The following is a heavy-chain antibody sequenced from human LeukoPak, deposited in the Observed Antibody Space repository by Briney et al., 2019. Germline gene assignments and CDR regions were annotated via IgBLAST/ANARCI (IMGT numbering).Heavy chain of an antibody. CDR1: GGSLSDYY. J-gene: IGHJ5*02. V-gene: IGHV4-59*01. Sequence: SETLSLTCAVYGGSLSDYYWSWIRQPPGKGLEWIGYIYYSGSTNYNPSLKSRVTISVDTSKNQFSLKLSSVTAADTAVYYCARAPYSGSYSWFDPWGQGTLVTVSS. D-gene: IGHD1-26*01. CDR2: IYYSGST. CDR3: ARAPYSGSYSWFDP.